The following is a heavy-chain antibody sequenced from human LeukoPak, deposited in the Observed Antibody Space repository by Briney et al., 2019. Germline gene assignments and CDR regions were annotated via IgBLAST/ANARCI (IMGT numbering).Heavy chain of an antibody. CDR3: ARGADTDVDYYYYYGMDV. V-gene: IGHV4-34*01. J-gene: IGHJ6*02. D-gene: IGHD5-18*01. CDR1: GGSFSGYY. CDR2: INHSGST. Sequence: SETLSLTCAVYGGSFSGYYWSWIRQPPGKGLEWIGEINHSGSTNYNPSLKSRVTISVDTSKNQFSLKLSSMTAADTAVYYCARGADTDVDYYYYYGMDVWGQGTTVTVSS.